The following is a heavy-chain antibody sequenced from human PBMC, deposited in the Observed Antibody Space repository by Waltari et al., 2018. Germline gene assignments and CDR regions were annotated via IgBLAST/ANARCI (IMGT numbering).Heavy chain of an antibody. CDR1: GYTFTSYD. CDR2: MNPNSGNT. D-gene: IGHD2-15*01. CDR3: ARGTRGVVVARDYYFDY. J-gene: IGHJ4*02. V-gene: IGHV1-8*03. Sequence: QVQLVQSGAEVKKPGASVKVSCKASGYTFTSYDINWVRQATAQGLEWMGWMNPNSGNTGYAQKFQGRVTITRNTSISTAYMELSSLRSEDTAVYYCARGTRGVVVARDYYFDYWGQGTLVTVSS.